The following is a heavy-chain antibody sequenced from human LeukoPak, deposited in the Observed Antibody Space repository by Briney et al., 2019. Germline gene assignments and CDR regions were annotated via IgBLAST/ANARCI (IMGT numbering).Heavy chain of an antibody. CDR2: ISSSSSYI. CDR1: GFTFSSYS. V-gene: IGHV3-21*01. CDR3: ARETKGQLVPD. J-gene: IGHJ4*02. D-gene: IGHD6-6*01. Sequence: AGGSLRLSCAASGFTFSSYSVNWVRQAPGKGLEWVSSISSSSSYIYYADSVKGRFTVSRDNAKNSLYLQMNSLRAEDTAVYYCARETKGQLVPDWGQGTLVTVSS.